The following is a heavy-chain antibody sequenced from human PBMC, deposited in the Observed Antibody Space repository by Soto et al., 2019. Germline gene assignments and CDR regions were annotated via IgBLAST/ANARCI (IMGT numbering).Heavy chain of an antibody. D-gene: IGHD6-13*01. V-gene: IGHV3-30-3*01. J-gene: IGHJ6*02. CDR2: ISYDGRNK. CDR3: ARDPKKLIAAAYYGMDV. CDR1: GFTFSSYA. Sequence: QVQLVESGGGVVQPGRSLRLSCAASGFTFSSYAMHWVRQAPGKGLEWGAVISYDGRNKYYADSVKGRFTISRDNSKNTLYLQMNSLRAEDTAVYYCARDPKKLIAAAYYGMDVWGQGTTVTVSS.